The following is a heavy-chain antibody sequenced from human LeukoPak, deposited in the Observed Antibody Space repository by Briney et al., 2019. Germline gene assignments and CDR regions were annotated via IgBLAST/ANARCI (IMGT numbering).Heavy chain of an antibody. CDR2: FDPEDGET. V-gene: IGHV1-24*01. CDR3: ATGRDSSGYYRPFDY. Sequence: ASVKVSCKVSGYTLTELSMHWVRQAPGKGLEWMGGFDPEDGETIYAQKFQGRVTMTEDTSTHTAYMELSSLRSEDTAVYYCATGRDSSGYYRPFDYWGQGTLVTVSS. D-gene: IGHD3-22*01. CDR1: GYTLTELS. J-gene: IGHJ4*02.